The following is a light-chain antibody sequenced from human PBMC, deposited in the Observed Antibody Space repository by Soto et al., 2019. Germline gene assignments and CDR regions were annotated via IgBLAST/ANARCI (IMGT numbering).Light chain of an antibody. CDR1: NIGRKS. CDR3: QVWDSGVDHII. CDR2: YDG. Sequence: SYVLTQPPSVSVAPGKTASITCEGNNIGRKSVHWYQQRPGQAPMVVIYYDGDRPSGIPERFSGSNSGTAATLTISGVEDGDEADYYCQVWDSGVDHIIFGGGTKLTVL. J-gene: IGLJ2*01. V-gene: IGLV3-21*04.